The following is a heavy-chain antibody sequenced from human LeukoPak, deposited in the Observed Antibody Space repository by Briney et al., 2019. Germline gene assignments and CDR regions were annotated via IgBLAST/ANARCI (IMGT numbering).Heavy chain of an antibody. V-gene: IGHV4-34*01. CDR1: GGSFSGYY. CDR2: INHSGST. D-gene: IGHD6-6*01. Sequence: SETLSLTCAVYGGSFSGYYWSWICRPPGKGLEWIGEINHSGSTNYNPSLKSRVTISVDTSKNQFSLKLSSVTAADTAVYYCARDTYYSSSSGFDYWGQGTLVTVSS. J-gene: IGHJ4*02. CDR3: ARDTYYSSSSGFDY.